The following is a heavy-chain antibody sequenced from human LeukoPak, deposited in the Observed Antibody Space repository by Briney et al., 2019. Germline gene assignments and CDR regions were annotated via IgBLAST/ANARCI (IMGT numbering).Heavy chain of an antibody. Sequence: GGSLRLSCAASGFTLSSYAMSWVRQAPGKGLEWVSAIGGSGSSTYYADSVKGRSTISRDNSKNTLYLQMNSLRADDTAVYYCATGSGSWGQGTRVTVSS. CDR2: IGGSGSST. CDR1: GFTLSSYA. D-gene: IGHD2-15*01. CDR3: ATGSGS. J-gene: IGHJ4*02. V-gene: IGHV3-23*01.